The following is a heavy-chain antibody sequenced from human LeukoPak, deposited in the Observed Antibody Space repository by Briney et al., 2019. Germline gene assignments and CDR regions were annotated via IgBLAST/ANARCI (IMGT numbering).Heavy chain of an antibody. J-gene: IGHJ4*02. D-gene: IGHD3-3*01. V-gene: IGHV3-21*01. CDR3: ARDMSDSWSGYYFFDY. CDR2: ISSSSSYI. CDR1: GFAFNKYA. Sequence: GGSLRLSCAASGFAFNKYAMSWVRQAPGKGLEWVSSISSSSSYIYYADSVKGRFTISRDNAKNSLYLQMNSLRAEDTAVYYCARDMSDSWSGYYFFDYWGQGTLVTVSS.